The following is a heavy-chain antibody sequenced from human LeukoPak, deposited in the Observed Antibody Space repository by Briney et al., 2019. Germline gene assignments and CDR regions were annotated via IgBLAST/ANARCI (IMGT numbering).Heavy chain of an antibody. CDR3: ARATPYGDYFDY. Sequence: PGGSLGLSWAASGLTVISNYTGWVRQPPGKGLEWVSVIYSGGSTYYADSVKGRFTISRDNSKNTLYLQMNSLRAEDTAVYYCARATPYGDYFDYWGQGTLVTVSS. J-gene: IGHJ4*02. CDR1: GLTVISNY. CDR2: IYSGGST. D-gene: IGHD4-17*01. V-gene: IGHV3-66*02.